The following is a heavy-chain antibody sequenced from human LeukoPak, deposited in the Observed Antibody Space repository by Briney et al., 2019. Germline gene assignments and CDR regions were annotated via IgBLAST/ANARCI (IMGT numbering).Heavy chain of an antibody. Sequence: GGSLRLSCAASGFTFDDYAMHWVRQAPGKGLEWVSGISWDSGRVDFADSVKGRFTISRDNAKNSLYLQMNSLRAEDTAVYYCASHNPVAGSVYYYYYYMDVWGKGTTVTISS. CDR1: GFTFDDYA. J-gene: IGHJ6*03. V-gene: IGHV3-9*01. D-gene: IGHD6-19*01. CDR3: ASHNPVAGSVYYYYYYMDV. CDR2: ISWDSGRV.